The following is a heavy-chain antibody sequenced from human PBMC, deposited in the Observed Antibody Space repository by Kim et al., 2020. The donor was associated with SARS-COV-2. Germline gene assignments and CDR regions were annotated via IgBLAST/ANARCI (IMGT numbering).Heavy chain of an antibody. CDR2: ISWNSGSI. Sequence: GGSLRLFCAASGFTFDDFAMHWVRQAPGKGLEWVSGISWNSGSIGYADSVKGRFTISRDNAENSLYLQMNSLRPEDTALYYCAKDRNYYYSGMDVWGQGTTVTVSS. CDR1: GFTFDDFA. CDR3: AKDRNYYYSGMDV. V-gene: IGHV3-9*01. J-gene: IGHJ6*02.